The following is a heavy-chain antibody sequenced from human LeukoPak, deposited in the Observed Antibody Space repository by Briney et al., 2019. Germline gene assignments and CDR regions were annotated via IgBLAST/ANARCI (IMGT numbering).Heavy chain of an antibody. V-gene: IGHV3-23*01. CDR1: GFTFSQYW. CDR2: IIDSGDGT. D-gene: IGHD1-26*01. J-gene: IGHJ4*02. CDR3: ANGIYFPRYYFDY. Sequence: GGSLRLSCAASGFTFSQYWMSWVRQAPGKGLEWVSGIIDSGDGTYYADSVKGRFTISRDNSKNTLYLQMNTLRAEDTALYYCANGIYFPRYYFDYWGQGTLVTVSS.